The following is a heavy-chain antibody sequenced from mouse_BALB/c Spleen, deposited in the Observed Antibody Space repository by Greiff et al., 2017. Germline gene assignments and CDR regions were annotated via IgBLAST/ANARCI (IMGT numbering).Heavy chain of an antibody. J-gene: IGHJ4*01. CDR2: INPVSGGT. V-gene: IGHV1-54*01. Sequence: QVQLQQSGAELVRPGTSVKVSCKASGYAFTNYLIEWVKQRPGQGLEWIGVINPVSGGTNYNEKFKGKATLTADKSSSTAYMQLSSLTSDDSAVYFCARSEVRRHAMDYWGQGTSVTVSS. CDR1: GYAFTNYL. CDR3: ARSEVRRHAMDY. D-gene: IGHD2-14*01.